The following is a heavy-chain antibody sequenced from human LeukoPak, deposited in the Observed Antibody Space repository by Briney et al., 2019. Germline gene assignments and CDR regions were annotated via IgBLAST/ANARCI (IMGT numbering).Heavy chain of an antibody. CDR3: ARDQDITIFGVMDV. Sequence: SETLSLTCTVSGGSISSYYWSWIRQPPGKGLEWIGYIYYSGSTNYNPSLKGRVTISVDTSKNQFSLKLSSVTAADTAVYYCARDQDITIFGVMDVWGKGTTVTVSS. CDR1: GGSISSYY. D-gene: IGHD3-3*01. J-gene: IGHJ6*04. V-gene: IGHV4-59*12. CDR2: IYYSGST.